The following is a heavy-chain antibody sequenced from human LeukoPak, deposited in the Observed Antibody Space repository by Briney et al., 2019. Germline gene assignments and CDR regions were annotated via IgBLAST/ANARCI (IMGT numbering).Heavy chain of an antibody. V-gene: IGHV1-3*01. CDR2: INAGNGDT. CDR1: RYTFSNYV. CDR3: ARDDCGDTCYPGGY. J-gene: IGHJ4*02. Sequence: GASVKVSCKASRYTFSNYVVHRVRQAPGQRPEWMGWINAGNGDTKYSQNFQGRVTITRDTSASTAYMELSSLTSEDTALYYCARDDCGDTCYPGGYWGQGTLVTVSS. D-gene: IGHD2-21*01.